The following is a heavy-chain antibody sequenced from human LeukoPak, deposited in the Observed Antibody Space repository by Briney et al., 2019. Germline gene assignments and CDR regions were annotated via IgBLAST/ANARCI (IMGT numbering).Heavy chain of an antibody. CDR3: AKGPLVATTHFDY. V-gene: IGHV3-9*01. D-gene: IGHD5-12*01. J-gene: IGHJ4*02. CDR2: ISWNSGSI. Sequence: SLSFSCAASRFTFDDYAMHWVRQAPGKGLEWVSGISWNSGSIGYADSVKGRFTISRDNAKNSLYLQMNSLRDEDTALYYCAKGPLVATTHFDYWGQGALVTVSS. CDR1: RFTFDDYA.